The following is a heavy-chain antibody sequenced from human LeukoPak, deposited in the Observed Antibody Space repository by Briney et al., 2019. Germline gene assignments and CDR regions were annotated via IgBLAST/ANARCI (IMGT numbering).Heavy chain of an antibody. Sequence: SETLSLTCAVYGGSFSGYYWSWIRQPPGKGLEWIGEINHSGSTNYNPSLKSRVTISVDTSKNQFSLKLSSVTAADTAVYYCARRYFDWFLSRGAGRYYYHYMDVWGKGTTVTVSS. D-gene: IGHD3-9*01. J-gene: IGHJ6*03. CDR3: ARRYFDWFLSRGAGRYYYHYMDV. CDR2: INHSGST. CDR1: GGSFSGYY. V-gene: IGHV4-34*01.